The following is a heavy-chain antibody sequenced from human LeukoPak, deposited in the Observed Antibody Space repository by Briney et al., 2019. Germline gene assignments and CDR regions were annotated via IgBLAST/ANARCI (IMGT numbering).Heavy chain of an antibody. CDR2: INPNSGGT. V-gene: IGHV1-2*02. CDR3: AFIGRYCSSTSCSFDY. Sequence: GASVKVSCKASGYTFTSYGISWVRQAPGQGLEWMGWINPNSGGTNYAQKFQGRVTMTRDTSISTAYMELSRLRSDDTAVYYCAFIGRYCSSTSCSFDYWGQGTLVTVSS. J-gene: IGHJ4*02. D-gene: IGHD2-2*01. CDR1: GYTFTSYG.